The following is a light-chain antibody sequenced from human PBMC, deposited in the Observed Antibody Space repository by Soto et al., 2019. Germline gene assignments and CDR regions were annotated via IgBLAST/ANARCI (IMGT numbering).Light chain of an antibody. V-gene: IGKV1-5*03. CDR3: QQYNRGVT. CDR2: KVS. J-gene: IGKJ1*01. Sequence: DIHMTQSPATLSASVGDRVTITCRASQTVSPWLAWYQQKPGAAPHLLIYKVSNLESGVPSRFSGSGSGADFALTINGLQPDDFATYDCQQYNRGVTFGPGTKVEIK. CDR1: QTVSPW.